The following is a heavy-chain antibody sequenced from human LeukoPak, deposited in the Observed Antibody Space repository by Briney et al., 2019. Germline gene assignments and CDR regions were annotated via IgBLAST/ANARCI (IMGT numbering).Heavy chain of an antibody. CDR1: GFTFSSYS. D-gene: IGHD3-9*01. CDR3: ARAGKTGADY. V-gene: IGHV3-21*01. Sequence: PGGSLRLSCAASGFTFSSYSMNWVRQAPGKGPEWVSSISSSSSYIYYADSVKGRFTISRDNAKNSLYLQMNSLRAEDTAVYYCARAGKTGADYWGQGTLVTVSS. CDR2: ISSSSSYI. J-gene: IGHJ4*02.